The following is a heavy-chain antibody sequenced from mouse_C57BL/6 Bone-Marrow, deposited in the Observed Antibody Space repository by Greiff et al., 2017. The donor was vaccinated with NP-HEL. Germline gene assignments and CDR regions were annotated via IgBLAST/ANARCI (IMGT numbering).Heavy chain of an antibody. J-gene: IGHJ2*01. Sequence: QVQLKESGAELARPGASVKLSCKASGYTFTSYGISWVKQRTGQGLEWIGEIYPRSGNTYYNEKFKGKATLTADKSSSTAYMELRSLTSEDSAVYFCARRTTVVVPYFDYWGQGTTLTVSS. CDR2: IYPRSGNT. CDR3: ARRTTVVVPYFDY. V-gene: IGHV1-81*01. CDR1: GYTFTSYG. D-gene: IGHD1-1*01.